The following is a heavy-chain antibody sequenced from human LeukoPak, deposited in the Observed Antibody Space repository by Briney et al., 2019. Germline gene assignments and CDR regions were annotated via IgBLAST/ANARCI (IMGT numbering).Heavy chain of an antibody. CDR2: IYYSGSA. CDR3: ARHAADYYGSGRLDP. V-gene: IGHV4-39*01. D-gene: IGHD3-10*01. Sequence: PSETLSLTCTVSGGSVNSGTYYWSWIRQPPGKGLEWIGNIYYSGSAYYNPSLKSRVTMSVDTSKNQFSLKLSSVTAADTAVYYCARHAADYYGSGRLDPWGQGTLVTVSS. J-gene: IGHJ5*02. CDR1: GGSVNSGTYY.